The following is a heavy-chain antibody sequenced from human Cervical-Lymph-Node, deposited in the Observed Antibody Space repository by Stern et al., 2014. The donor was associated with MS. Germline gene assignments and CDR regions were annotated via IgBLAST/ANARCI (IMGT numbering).Heavy chain of an antibody. V-gene: IGHV5-51*01. CDR2: IHPGNSDP. D-gene: IGHD4-17*01. J-gene: IGHJ4*02. CDR3: ARDYGDYAFDY. CDR1: GYSFTGNW. Sequence: VQLVQSGAEVKKPGESLKISCKGSGYSFTGNWIAWVRQMPGKGLEWMGIIHPGNSDPTYIPSFQRQVTISADKSISPAYLQWSSLKASDTAMYYCARDYGDYAFDYWGQGTLVTVSS.